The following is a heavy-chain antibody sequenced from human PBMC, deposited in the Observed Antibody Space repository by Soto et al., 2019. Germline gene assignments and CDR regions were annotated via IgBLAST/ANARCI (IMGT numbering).Heavy chain of an antibody. CDR1: GGSISSYY. CDR2: IYYSGST. J-gene: IGHJ4*02. Sequence: PSATLSLTCTVSGGSISSYYWSWIRQPPGKGLEWIGYIYYSGSTNYNPSLKSRVTISVDTSKNQFSLKLSSVTAADTAMYYCARRYGSCFDYWGQGTLVTVSS. D-gene: IGHD6-6*01. V-gene: IGHV4-59*08. CDR3: ARRYGSCFDY.